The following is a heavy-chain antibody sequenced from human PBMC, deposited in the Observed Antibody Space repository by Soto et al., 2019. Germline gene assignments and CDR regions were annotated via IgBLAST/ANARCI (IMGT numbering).Heavy chain of an antibody. Sequence: PSETLSLTCTVSGGSISSYYWSWIRQPAGKGLEWIGRIYTSGSTNYNPSLKSRVTMSVDTSKNQFSLKLSSVTAADTAVYYCARDLRWNWLRGDGYGMDVWGQGTTVTVSS. J-gene: IGHJ6*02. CDR1: GGSISSYY. D-gene: IGHD3-9*01. CDR2: IYTSGST. CDR3: ARDLRWNWLRGDGYGMDV. V-gene: IGHV4-4*07.